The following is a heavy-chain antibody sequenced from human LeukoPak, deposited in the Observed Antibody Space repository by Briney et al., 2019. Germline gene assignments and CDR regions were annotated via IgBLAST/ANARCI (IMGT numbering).Heavy chain of an antibody. CDR3: ARGGVVAQWTGGLEYFQH. CDR1: GFTFSSYS. J-gene: IGHJ1*01. Sequence: PGGSLRLSCAASGFTFSSYSMNWVRQAPGKGLEWVSSISSSSSYIYYADSVKGRFTISRDNAKNSLYLQMNSLRAEDTAVYYCARGGVVAQWTGGLEYFQHWGQGTLVTVSS. D-gene: IGHD2-15*01. V-gene: IGHV3-21*01. CDR2: ISSSSSYI.